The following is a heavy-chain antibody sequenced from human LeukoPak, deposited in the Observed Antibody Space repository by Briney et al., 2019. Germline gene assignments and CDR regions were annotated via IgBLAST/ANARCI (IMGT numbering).Heavy chain of an antibody. V-gene: IGHV4-59*01. Sequence: SETLSLTCTVSGGSISSYYGSCIRQPPGKGREGIGYIYYSGSTNYNPSRKRRITISVNPSKNQFSLRLSSVTAADTAVYYCARDLSGYSSGWRDYYYYYMDVWGKGTTVTLPS. CDR2: IYYSGST. CDR1: GGSISSYY. J-gene: IGHJ6*03. CDR3: ARDLSGYSSGWRDYYYYYMDV. D-gene: IGHD6-19*01.